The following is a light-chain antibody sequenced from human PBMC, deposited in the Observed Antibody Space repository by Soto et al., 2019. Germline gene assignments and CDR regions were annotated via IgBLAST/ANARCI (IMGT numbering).Light chain of an antibody. J-gene: IGKJ4*01. V-gene: IGKV3-20*01. CDR2: GAS. CDR3: QQYGTSPLT. Sequence: EIVLTQSPGTLSLSPGERATLSCRASESVRTTYLAWYQQKPGQTPRLLIYGASNRATGIPDRFSGSGSGRDFTLTINRLEPEDFAVYFCQQYGTSPLTFGGGTKVEIK. CDR1: ESVRTTY.